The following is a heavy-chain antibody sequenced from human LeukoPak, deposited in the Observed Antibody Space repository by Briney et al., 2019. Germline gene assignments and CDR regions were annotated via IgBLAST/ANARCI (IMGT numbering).Heavy chain of an antibody. CDR2: IYYSGST. V-gene: IGHV4-31*03. CDR1: GGSISSGGYY. D-gene: IGHD2-2*01. CDR3: ARDSHCSSTSCYGPYYYGMDV. J-gene: IGHJ6*04. Sequence: SETLSLTCTVSGGSISSGGYYWSWIRQHPGKGLEWIGYIYYSGSTYYNPSLKSRVTISVDTSKNQFFLKLSSVTAADTAVYYCARDSHCSSTSCYGPYYYGMDVWGKGTTVTVSS.